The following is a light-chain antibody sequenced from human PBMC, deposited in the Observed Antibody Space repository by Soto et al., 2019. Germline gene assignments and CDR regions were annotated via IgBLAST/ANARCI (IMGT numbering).Light chain of an antibody. J-gene: IGKJ1*01. CDR3: QQYNTYLT. Sequence: IVMTQSPGTLSLSPWERATLSCRASQSVSSNLAWYQQKPGQAPRLLIYGASTRATGIPARFSGSGSGTEFTLTISSLQSEDFATYYCQQYNTYLTFGQGTKVDIK. CDR2: GAS. CDR1: QSVSSN. V-gene: IGKV3-15*01.